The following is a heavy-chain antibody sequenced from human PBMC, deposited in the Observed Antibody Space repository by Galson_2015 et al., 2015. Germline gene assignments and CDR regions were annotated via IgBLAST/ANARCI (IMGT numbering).Heavy chain of an antibody. V-gene: IGHV3-23*01. Sequence: SLRLSCAASGFTFNNYPMSWVRQAPGKGLEWVSAISASGTGTHYAVSVRGRFTISRDNSKNTLYLQMNSLRVEDTAVYYCAKRPEAADGNWFFDLWGRGALVTVSS. CDR3: AKRPEAADGNWFFDL. J-gene: IGHJ2*01. CDR1: GFTFNNYP. D-gene: IGHD6-13*01. CDR2: ISASGTGT.